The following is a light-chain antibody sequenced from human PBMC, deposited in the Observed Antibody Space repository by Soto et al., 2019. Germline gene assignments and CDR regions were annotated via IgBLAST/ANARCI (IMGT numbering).Light chain of an antibody. Sequence: EIVMTQSPATLSVSPGERATLSCRASQSVSSNLAWYQHKPGQAPRLLIYGASTRATGIPARFSGSGSGTEFTLTISSLQSEDFAVYYCQHYDKWPRTFGQGTRVEIK. J-gene: IGKJ1*01. V-gene: IGKV3-15*01. CDR1: QSVSSN. CDR3: QHYDKWPRT. CDR2: GAS.